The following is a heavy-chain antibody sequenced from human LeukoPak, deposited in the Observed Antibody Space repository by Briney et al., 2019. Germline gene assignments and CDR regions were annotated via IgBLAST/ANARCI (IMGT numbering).Heavy chain of an antibody. Sequence: PGGSLRLSCAASGFTFSSYSMNWVRQAPGKGLEWVSSISSSSSYIYYADSVKGRFTISRDNAKNSLYLQMNSLRAEDTAVYYCARVRPVYDILTGYPLDYWGQGTLVTVSS. CDR1: GFTFSSYS. J-gene: IGHJ4*02. V-gene: IGHV3-21*01. CDR2: ISSSSSYI. CDR3: ARVRPVYDILTGYPLDY. D-gene: IGHD3-9*01.